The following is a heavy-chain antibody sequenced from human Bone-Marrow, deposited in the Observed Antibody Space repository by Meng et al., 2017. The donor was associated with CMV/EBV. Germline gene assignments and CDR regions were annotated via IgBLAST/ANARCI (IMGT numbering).Heavy chain of an antibody. CDR2: ISYDGSNK. Sequence: GESLKISCAASGFTFSSYAMHWVRQAPGKGLEWVAVISYDGSNKYYADSVKGRFTISRDNSKYTLYLQMNSLRAEDTAVYYCARDVGVRGVYGMDFWGQGTTVTGSS. V-gene: IGHV3-30-3*01. CDR1: GFTFSSYA. D-gene: IGHD2-21*01. J-gene: IGHJ6*01. CDR3: ARDVGVRGVYGMDF.